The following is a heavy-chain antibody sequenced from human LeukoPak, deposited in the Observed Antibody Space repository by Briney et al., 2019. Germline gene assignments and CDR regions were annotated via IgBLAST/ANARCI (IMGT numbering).Heavy chain of an antibody. J-gene: IGHJ4*02. CDR2: IIPILGIA. D-gene: IGHD6-6*01. CDR3: ASLPSYSSSSLDFDY. CDR1: GGTFSSYA. V-gene: IGHV1-69*04. Sequence: ASVKVSCTASGGTFSSYAISWVRQAPGQGLEWMGRIIPILGIANYAQKFQGRVTITADKSTSTAYMELSSLRSEDTAVYYCASLPSYSSSSLDFDYWGQGTLVTVSS.